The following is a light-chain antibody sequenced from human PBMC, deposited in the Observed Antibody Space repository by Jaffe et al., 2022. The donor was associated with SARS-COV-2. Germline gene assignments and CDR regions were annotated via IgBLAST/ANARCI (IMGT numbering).Light chain of an antibody. J-gene: IGKJ1*01. CDR1: QGIGND. CDR2: TAS. Sequence: AVQMTQSPSSLSASVGDRVTITCRASQGIGNDLGWYQQKPGKAPKLLIYTASNLQTGVPSRFIGSGSGTDFRLTISSLQPEDFATYYCLQDYYYPRTFGQGTKVEIK. CDR3: LQDYYYPRT. V-gene: IGKV1-6*01.